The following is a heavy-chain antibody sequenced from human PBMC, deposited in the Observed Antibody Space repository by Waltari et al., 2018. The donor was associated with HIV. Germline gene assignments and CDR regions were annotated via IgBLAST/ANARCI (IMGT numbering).Heavy chain of an antibody. D-gene: IGHD3-10*01. CDR2: IRYDGISK. J-gene: IGHJ5*02. CDR1: GFILSNSG. CDR3: AKDLKTMLRGGGLDP. V-gene: IGHV3-30*02. Sequence: QLVESGGGVVQRGGSLSLSCAASGFILSNSGLPGGRQAPGKGLEWVAFIRYDGISKYYTESVKGRFTISRDKSKKTVFLQMNSLRPDDTAVYYCAKDLKTMLRGGGLDPWGQGTLVTVSS.